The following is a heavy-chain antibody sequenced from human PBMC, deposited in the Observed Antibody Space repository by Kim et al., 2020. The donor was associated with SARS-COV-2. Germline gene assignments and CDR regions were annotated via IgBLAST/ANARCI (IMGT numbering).Heavy chain of an antibody. J-gene: IGHJ1*01. CDR3: TSVCHGERGSGC. D-gene: IGHD3-10*01. V-gene: IGHV3-7*01. CDR2: IRADGCGE. Sequence: GGSLRLSCAASGFSFSGSWMNWVRQAPGKGLEWVAHIRADGCGEFYVDSVTGRFSISRDNHENSLHVLMHSMRAEDTAIYDCTSVCHGERGSGCWG. CDR1: GFSFSGSW.